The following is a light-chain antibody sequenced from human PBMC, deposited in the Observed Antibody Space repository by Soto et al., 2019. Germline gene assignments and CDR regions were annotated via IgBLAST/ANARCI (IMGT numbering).Light chain of an antibody. CDR1: SSDVAGYNF. V-gene: IGLV2-14*01. CDR2: EVT. Sequence: QSALTQPASVSGSPGQSVTISGTGTSSDVAGYNFVSWYQQHPGKAPKLMIYEVTNRPSGVSNRFSGSKSANTASLTISGPQAEDEADYYCSSYTSSSTMVFGGGTKVTVL. CDR3: SSYTSSSTMV. J-gene: IGLJ2*01.